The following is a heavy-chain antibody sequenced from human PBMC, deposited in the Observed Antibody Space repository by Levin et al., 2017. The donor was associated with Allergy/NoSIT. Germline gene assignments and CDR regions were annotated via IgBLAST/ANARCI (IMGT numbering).Heavy chain of an antibody. CDR1: GGSISSGSYY. CDR2: IYTSGST. D-gene: IGHD6-19*01. Sequence: SETLSLTCTVSGGSISSGSYYWSWIRQPAGKGLEWIGRIYTSGSTNYNPSLKSRVTISVDTSKNQFSLKLSSVTAADTAVYYCARSSSGWYGGVDYWGQGTLVTVSS. V-gene: IGHV4-61*02. CDR3: ARSSSGWYGGVDY. J-gene: IGHJ4*02.